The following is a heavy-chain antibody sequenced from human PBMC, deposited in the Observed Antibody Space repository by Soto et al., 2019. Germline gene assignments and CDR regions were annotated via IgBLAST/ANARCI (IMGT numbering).Heavy chain of an antibody. CDR2: IIPIFGTA. V-gene: IGHV1-69*05. J-gene: IGHJ4*02. CDR1: GGTFSSYA. Sequence: SVKVSCKASGGTFSSYAISWVRQAPGQGLEWMGGIIPIFGTANYSQKFQGRVTITTDASATTAYMELSSLRSEDTAVYYCARGPSTGCFDSWGQGTLVTVSS. CDR3: ARGPSTGCFDS. D-gene: IGHD1-1*01.